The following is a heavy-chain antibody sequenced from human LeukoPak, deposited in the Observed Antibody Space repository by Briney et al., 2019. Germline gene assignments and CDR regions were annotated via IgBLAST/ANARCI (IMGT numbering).Heavy chain of an antibody. CDR2: ISAYNGNT. D-gene: IGHD3-10*01. V-gene: IGHV1-18*01. Sequence: GASVKVSCKASGYTFTSYGISWVRQAPGQGLEWMGWISAYNGNTNYAQKLQGRVTMTTDTSTSTAYMELRSLRSDDTAVYYCARDKGYYGSGRYFDYWGQGTLVTVSS. CDR3: ARDKGYYGSGRYFDY. CDR1: GYTFTSYG. J-gene: IGHJ4*02.